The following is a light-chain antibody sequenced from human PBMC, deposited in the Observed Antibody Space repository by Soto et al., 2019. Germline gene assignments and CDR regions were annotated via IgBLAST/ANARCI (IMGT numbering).Light chain of an antibody. V-gene: IGKV1-12*01. CDR1: QGISSR. J-gene: IGKJ1*01. CDR2: AAS. Sequence: DLQMTPSPSSVSASVGDRVTIACRASQGISSRLAWYQQKPGTPPKLLIYAASTLHSGVPPRFSGSWSGTDFTLTISSPQPDDFATYCCRQANTFPWTAGQGTKVGIK. CDR3: RQANTFPWT.